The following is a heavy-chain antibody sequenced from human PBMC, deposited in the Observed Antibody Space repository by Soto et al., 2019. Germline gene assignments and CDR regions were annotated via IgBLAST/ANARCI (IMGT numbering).Heavy chain of an antibody. D-gene: IGHD5-18*01. CDR2: IYYSGST. Sequence: PSEPLSLTCTVFGGSISSYYWSWIRQPPGKGLEWIGYIYYSGSTNYNPSLKSRVTISVDTSKNQFSLKLSSVTAADTAVYYCAREGYSYGSTNWFDPWGQGTLVTVSS. CDR3: AREGYSYGSTNWFDP. CDR1: GGSISSYY. J-gene: IGHJ5*02. V-gene: IGHV4-59*01.